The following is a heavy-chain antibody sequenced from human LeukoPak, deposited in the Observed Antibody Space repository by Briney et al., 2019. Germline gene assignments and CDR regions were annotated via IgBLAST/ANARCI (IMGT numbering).Heavy chain of an antibody. CDR2: INPNSGGT. Sequence: GASVKVSCKASGYTFTGYYMHWVRQAPGQGLEWMGWINPNSGGTNYAQKFQGRVTMTRDTSISTAYMELSRLRSDDTAVYYCARVGVAGITGRGSDYYYMDVWGKGTTVTVSS. CDR1: GYTFTGYY. CDR3: ARVGVAGITGRGSDYYYMDV. V-gene: IGHV1-2*02. D-gene: IGHD6-19*01. J-gene: IGHJ6*03.